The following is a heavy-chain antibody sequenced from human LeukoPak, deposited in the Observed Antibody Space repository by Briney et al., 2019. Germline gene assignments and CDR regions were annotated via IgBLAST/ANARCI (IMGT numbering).Heavy chain of an antibody. CDR1: GITFSVYD. CDR2: IRYDGGNK. D-gene: IGHD6-19*01. V-gene: IGHV3-30*02. Sequence: PGGSLRLSCAASGITFSVYDMHWVRQALGKGLEWVAFIRYDGGNKFYADSVKGRFTISRDNSKNTMYLQMNSLRAEDTAVYYCAKFPYSSGWATDYWGQGTLVTVSS. J-gene: IGHJ4*02. CDR3: AKFPYSSGWATDY.